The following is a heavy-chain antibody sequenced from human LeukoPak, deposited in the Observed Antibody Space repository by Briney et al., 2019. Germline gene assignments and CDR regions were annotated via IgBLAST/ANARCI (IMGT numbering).Heavy chain of an antibody. CDR3: ARDRAPYYYDSSGYDY. D-gene: IGHD3-22*01. Sequence: GGSLRLSRAASGFTFSSYSMNWVRQAPGKGLEWVSSISSSSSYIYYADSVKGRFTISRDNAKNSLYLQMNSLRAEDTAVYYCARDRAPYYYDSSGYDYWGQGTLVTVSS. CDR1: GFTFSSYS. V-gene: IGHV3-21*01. CDR2: ISSSSSYI. J-gene: IGHJ4*02.